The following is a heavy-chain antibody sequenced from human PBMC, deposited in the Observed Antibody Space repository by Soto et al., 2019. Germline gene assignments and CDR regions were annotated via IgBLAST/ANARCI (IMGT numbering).Heavy chain of an antibody. CDR3: AKGRQKGIVVVVAASGGMDV. J-gene: IGHJ6*02. Sequence: EVQLLESGGGLVQPGGSLRLSCAASGFTFSSFAMTWVRQAPGKGLQWLSSISGSGGNTYYADSVKGRFTISRDHSKNRLNLQVTTMRAAAPAEYSCAKGRQKGIVVVVAASGGMDVWGPATTVTVSS. D-gene: IGHD2-15*01. CDR1: GFTFSSFA. CDR2: ISGSGGNT. V-gene: IGHV3-23*01.